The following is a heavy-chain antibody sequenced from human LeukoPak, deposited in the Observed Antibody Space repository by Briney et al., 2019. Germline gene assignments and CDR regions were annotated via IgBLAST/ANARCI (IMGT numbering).Heavy chain of an antibody. J-gene: IGHJ4*02. CDR2: IRSKVNSYAT. Sequence: PGGSLRLSCAASGFTFSDSTMHWVRQASGKGLEWVGRIRSKVNSYATAYAASLKGRFTISRDDSNNTAYLQMNSLRAEDTAVYYCTRDLRYCTSTSCYDPYFDYWGQGTLVTVSS. CDR3: TRDLRYCTSTSCYDPYFDY. D-gene: IGHD2-2*01. V-gene: IGHV3-73*01. CDR1: GFTFSDST.